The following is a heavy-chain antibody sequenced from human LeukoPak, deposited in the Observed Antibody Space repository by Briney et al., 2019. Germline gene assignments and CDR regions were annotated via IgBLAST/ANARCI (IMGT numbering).Heavy chain of an antibody. CDR2: IKQDGGEK. V-gene: IGHV3-7*01. CDR3: ARDQDVVILLGIIAYDAFDI. CDR1: GFTFSSYW. J-gene: IGHJ3*02. Sequence: PGGSLRLSCAASGFTFSSYWMTWVRQAPGKGLEWVANIKQDGGEKYYVDSVKGRFTISRDNAKNSLYLQMNSLRAEDTAVYYCARDQDVVILLGIIAYDAFDIWGQGTLVTVSS. D-gene: IGHD2/OR15-2a*01.